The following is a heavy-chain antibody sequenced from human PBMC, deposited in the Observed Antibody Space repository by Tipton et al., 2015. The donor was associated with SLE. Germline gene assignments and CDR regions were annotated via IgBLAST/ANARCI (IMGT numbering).Heavy chain of an antibody. CDR2: INHSGST. J-gene: IGHJ4*02. D-gene: IGHD6-13*01. CDR3: ARGSGYSSSWYRY. Sequence: LRLSCAVYGGSFSGYYWSWIRQPPGKGLEWIGEINHSGSTNYNPSLKSRVTISVDTSKNQFSLKLSSVTAADTAVYYCARGSGYSSSWYRYWGQGTLVTVSS. V-gene: IGHV4-34*01. CDR1: GGSFSGYY.